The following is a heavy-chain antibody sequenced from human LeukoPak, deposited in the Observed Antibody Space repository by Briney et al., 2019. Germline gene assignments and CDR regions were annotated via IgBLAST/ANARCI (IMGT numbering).Heavy chain of an antibody. CDR3: ARRGQGYCSSTRCYLPLEY. CDR2: IYHSGNT. D-gene: IGHD2-2*01. V-gene: IGHV4-38-2*01. J-gene: IGHJ4*02. Sequence: SETLSLTCAVSSYSISSGYYWDWIRQPPRKGLEWLGSIYHSGNTYYNPSLKRRVTISVDTSANHFSLRLSSVTAADTAVYYCARRGQGYCSSTRCYLPLEYWGQGTLVTVPS. CDR1: SYSISSGYY.